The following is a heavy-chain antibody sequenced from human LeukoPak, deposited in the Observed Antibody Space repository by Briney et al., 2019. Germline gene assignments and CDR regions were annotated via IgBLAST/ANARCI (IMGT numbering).Heavy chain of an antibody. CDR2: IYYSGST. J-gene: IGHJ4*02. CDR1: GGSISSGGYS. D-gene: IGHD1-26*01. Sequence: SETLSLTCAVSGGSISSGGYSWSWIRQPPGKGLEWIGYIYYSGSTNYNPSLKSRVTISVDTSKNQFSLKLSSVTAADTAVYYCARTSGSYSRWGQGTLVTVSS. V-gene: IGHV4-61*08. CDR3: ARTSGSYSR.